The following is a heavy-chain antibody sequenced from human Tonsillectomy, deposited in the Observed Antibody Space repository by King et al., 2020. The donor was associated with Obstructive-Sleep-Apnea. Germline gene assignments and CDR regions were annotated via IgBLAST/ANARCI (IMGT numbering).Heavy chain of an antibody. D-gene: IGHD1-26*01. CDR2: IKARSDGGTT. J-gene: IGHJ4*02. Sequence: EVQLVESGGGLVKPGGSLRLSCAASGFTFRNAWMSWVRQAPGKGLDWVGRIKARSDGGTTDYAAPVKGKHTISRDDSKNTLYLQINSLKTEDTAVYYCTTLEWEDYWGQGTLVTAPS. V-gene: IGHV3-15*01. CDR1: GFTFRNAW. CDR3: TTLEWEDY.